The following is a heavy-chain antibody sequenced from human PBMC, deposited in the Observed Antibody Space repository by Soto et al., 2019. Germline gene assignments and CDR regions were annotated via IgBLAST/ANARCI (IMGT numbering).Heavy chain of an antibody. J-gene: IGHJ6*02. V-gene: IGHV4-61*08. CDR1: GGSVSSGGYS. Sequence: SETLSLTCTVSGGSVSSGGYSWTWIRQPPGKGLEWIGYIHHSGTTNYNPSVTSRVTISVDTSKNQVSLKLNSVTAADTAVYYCARVLLWFGELSHDRGYFYYGMDVWGQGTTVTVSS. D-gene: IGHD3-10*01. CDR3: ARVLLWFGELSHDRGYFYYGMDV. CDR2: IHHSGTT.